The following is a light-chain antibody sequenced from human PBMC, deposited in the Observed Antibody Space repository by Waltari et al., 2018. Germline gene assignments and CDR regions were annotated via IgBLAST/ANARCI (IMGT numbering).Light chain of an antibody. CDR3: QQYGSSPF. J-gene: IGKJ4*01. CDR1: QSVSSSY. Sequence: EIVLTQSPGTLSLSPGERATLSCRASQSVSSSYLAWYQQKPDHAPRHLICGCTHRATGIPDKFSGSGSGTDFTLTISRLEPEYFAVYYCQQYGSSPFFGGGTKVEIK. V-gene: IGKV3-20*01. CDR2: GCT.